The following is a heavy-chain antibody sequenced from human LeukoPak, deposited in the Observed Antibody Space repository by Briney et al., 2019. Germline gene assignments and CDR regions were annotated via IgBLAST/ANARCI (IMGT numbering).Heavy chain of an antibody. Sequence: ASVKVSCKASGYTFTGYYMHWVRQAPGQGLEWMGWINPNSGGTNYAQKFQGRVTMTRDTSISTAYMELSRLRSDDTAVYHCARVAPTGRDYYYYMDVWGKGTTVTVSS. CDR2: INPNSGGT. CDR3: ARVAPTGRDYYYYMDV. CDR1: GYTFTGYY. V-gene: IGHV1-2*02. D-gene: IGHD4-11*01. J-gene: IGHJ6*03.